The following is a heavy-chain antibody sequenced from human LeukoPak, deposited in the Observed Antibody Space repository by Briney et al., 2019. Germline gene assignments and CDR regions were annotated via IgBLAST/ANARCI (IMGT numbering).Heavy chain of an antibody. CDR3: AKMGAGLDY. V-gene: IGHV3-9*01. CDR1: GFTFDDYA. D-gene: IGHD1-26*01. J-gene: IGHJ4*02. Sequence: PGGSLRLSCAASGFTFDDYAMHWVRHAPGKGLEWVSGISWNSGSIGYADSVKGRFTISRDNAKNSLYLQMNSLRAEDTALYYCAKMGAGLDYWGQGTLVTVSS. CDR2: ISWNSGSI.